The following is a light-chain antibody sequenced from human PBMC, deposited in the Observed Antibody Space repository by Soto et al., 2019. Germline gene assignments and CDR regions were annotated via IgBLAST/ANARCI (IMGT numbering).Light chain of an antibody. CDR2: DDN. CDR1: SSNIEGNS. CDR3: GSWDSSLRADV. V-gene: IGLV1-51*01. Sequence: QSVLTPPPSVCTAPGQKVSISCTGSSSNIEGNSVSWYQQLPGTAPKLLIYDDNKRPSGIPVRFSGSKSGTSANLGITGCQSGDEAEYYCGSWDSSLRADVFGTGAKVTV. J-gene: IGLJ1*01.